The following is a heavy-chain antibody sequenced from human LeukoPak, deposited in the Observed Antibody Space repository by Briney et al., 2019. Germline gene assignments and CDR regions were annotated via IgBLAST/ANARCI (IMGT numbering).Heavy chain of an antibody. J-gene: IGHJ4*02. V-gene: IGHV3-21*01. CDR3: GRDRSSVVAGIGY. Sequence: GGSLRLSCAASGFTFSTYSMNWVRQAPGKGLEWVSYISSSSSYIYYADSVKGRFTISRDNAKNSLYLQMNSLRTEDTAVYYCGRDRSSVVAGIGYWGQGTLVTVSS. CDR2: ISSSSSYI. CDR1: GFTFSTYS. D-gene: IGHD6-19*01.